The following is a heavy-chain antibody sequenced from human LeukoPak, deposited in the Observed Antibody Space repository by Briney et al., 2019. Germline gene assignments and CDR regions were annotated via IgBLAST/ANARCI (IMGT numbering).Heavy chain of an antibody. Sequence: GGSLRLSCVASGFTFGSYGMHWVRQAPGKGLEWVAVIWYEGSNKYYADSVKGRFTISRDNSKNTLYLQMNSLRVEDTAVYYCARAITGDLHNWFDPWGQGTLVTVSS. CDR3: ARAITGDLHNWFDP. CDR1: GFTFGSYG. D-gene: IGHD7-27*01. J-gene: IGHJ5*02. CDR2: IWYEGSNK. V-gene: IGHV3-33*08.